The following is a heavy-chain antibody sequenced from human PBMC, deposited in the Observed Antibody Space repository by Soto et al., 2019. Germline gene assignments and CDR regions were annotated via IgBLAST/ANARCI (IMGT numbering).Heavy chain of an antibody. CDR2: ISGYNGQT. CDR1: GYSFTTFG. J-gene: IGHJ6*03. CDR3: ARDIAEGLSETDTYYYMDV. V-gene: IGHV1-18*01. Sequence: QVQLEQSGAEVKRPGASVKVSCKASGYSFTTFGLNWVRQAPGQGLEWRGWISGYNGQTIYTQKVQGSVTMTTATSTSTAYMELSSLRSADTAVYYCARDIAEGLSETDTYYYMDVWGKGTTVTVSS. D-gene: IGHD3-3*01.